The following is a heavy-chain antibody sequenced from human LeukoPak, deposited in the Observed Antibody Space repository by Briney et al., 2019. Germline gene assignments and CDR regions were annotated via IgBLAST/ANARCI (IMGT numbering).Heavy chain of an antibody. V-gene: IGHV4-59*08. CDR3: ASSGIVGAFDY. CDR2: IYYSGST. J-gene: IGHJ4*02. Sequence: PSETLSLTCAVSGGSISSYYWSWIRQPPGKGLEWIGYIYYSGSTNYNPSLKSRVTISVDTSKNQFSLKLSSVTAADTAVYHCASSGIVGAFDYWGQGTLVTVSS. D-gene: IGHD1-26*01. CDR1: GGSISSYY.